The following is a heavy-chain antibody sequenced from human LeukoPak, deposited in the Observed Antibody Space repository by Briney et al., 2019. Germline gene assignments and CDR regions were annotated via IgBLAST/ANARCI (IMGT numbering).Heavy chain of an antibody. Sequence: SQTLSLTCTISGAYISSGDYYWTWIRQPAGKGLEWIGRIHTSGRTYYDSSLNSRVSISLEFSKNQFSLTLTSVTAADTAIYYCTRVRPPTTSDYWGQGTLVIVSS. D-gene: IGHD1-26*01. CDR3: TRVRPPTTSDY. J-gene: IGHJ4*02. V-gene: IGHV4-61*02. CDR2: IHTSGRT. CDR1: GAYISSGDYY.